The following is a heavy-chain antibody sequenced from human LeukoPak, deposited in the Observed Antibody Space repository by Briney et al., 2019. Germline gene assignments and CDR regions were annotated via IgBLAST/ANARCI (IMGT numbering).Heavy chain of an antibody. Sequence: GGSLRLSCAASGFTFSDYYMSWIRQAPGKGLEWVSYISSSGSTIYYADSVKGRFTISRDNAKNSLYLQMNSLRVEDTAVYYCASHVPNPPYYDVLTGYLDWGHGTLVTVSS. V-gene: IGHV3-11*04. CDR2: ISSSGSTI. CDR1: GFTFSDYY. CDR3: ASHVPNPPYYDVLTGYLD. D-gene: IGHD3-9*01. J-gene: IGHJ4*01.